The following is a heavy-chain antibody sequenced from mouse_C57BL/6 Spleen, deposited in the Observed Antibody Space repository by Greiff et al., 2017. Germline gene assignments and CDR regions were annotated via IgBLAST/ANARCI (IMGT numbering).Heavy chain of an antibody. D-gene: IGHD4-1*01. J-gene: IGHJ1*03. CDR3: ARGLTGDWYFDV. CDR2: IDPEDGET. CDR1: GFNIKDYY. Sequence: EVQLQQSGAELVKPGASVKLSCTASGFNIKDYYMPWVKQRTEQGLEWIGRIDPEDGETKYAPKFQGKVTIAADTSSNTVYLQLSSLTSEDTSVYYCARGLTGDWYFDVWGTGTTVTVSS. V-gene: IGHV14-2*01.